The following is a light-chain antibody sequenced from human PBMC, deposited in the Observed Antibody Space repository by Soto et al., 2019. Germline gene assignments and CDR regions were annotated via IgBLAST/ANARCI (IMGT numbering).Light chain of an antibody. V-gene: IGKV1-39*01. Sequence: DIQMTQSPSSLSASVGDRVTITCRASQSVRTYLNWYQQKPGKAPNLLIYAVSTLHSGVPSRFSGSGSGKDFTLTISILQPADFATYYRQQSYSTPWTFGPGTKVELK. CDR3: QQSYSTPWT. J-gene: IGKJ1*01. CDR2: AVS. CDR1: QSVRTY.